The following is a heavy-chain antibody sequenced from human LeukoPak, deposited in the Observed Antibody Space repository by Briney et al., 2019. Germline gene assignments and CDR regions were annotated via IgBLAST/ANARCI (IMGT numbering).Heavy chain of an antibody. J-gene: IGHJ4*02. CDR2: ISGSGGST. Sequence: GGSLRLSCAASGFTFSSYAMSWVRQAPGKGLEWVSAISGSGGSTYYADSVKGRFTISRDNSKNTLYLQMNSLRAEDTAVYYCAKEKKYYYDSTGYPGYDYWGQGTLVTVSS. D-gene: IGHD3-22*01. V-gene: IGHV3-23*01. CDR1: GFTFSSYA. CDR3: AKEKKYYYDSTGYPGYDY.